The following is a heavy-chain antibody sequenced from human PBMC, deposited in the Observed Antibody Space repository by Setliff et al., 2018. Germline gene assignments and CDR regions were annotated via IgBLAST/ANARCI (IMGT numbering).Heavy chain of an antibody. V-gene: IGHV1-18*01. CDR3: ARDYGASDGFDI. J-gene: IGHJ3*02. CDR2: ISPYYGST. CDR1: GYSFTVFG. Sequence: ASVKVSCKTSGYSFTVFGISWVRQAPGQGLEWMGWISPYYGSTDYAQKFQGRVTMTTDTSTSTAYMELRSLRSDDTAVYYCARDYGASDGFDIWGQGTMVTVSS. D-gene: IGHD4-17*01.